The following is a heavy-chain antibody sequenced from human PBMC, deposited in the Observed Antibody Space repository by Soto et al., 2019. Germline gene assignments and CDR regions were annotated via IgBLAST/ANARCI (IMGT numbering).Heavy chain of an antibody. V-gene: IGHV3-30*18. CDR3: AKDRAPRSGSYPSDP. CDR1: GFTFRDYG. CDR2: TSYDGTNK. Sequence: QVQLVESGGGVVQPGRSLRLSCAASGFTFRDYGMHWVRQAPGKGLEWVALTSYDGTNKYYADSVRGRFTISRDNSKNTLYLQVNSLRAEDTAVYYCAKDRAPRSGSYPSDPWGQGTLVTVSS. J-gene: IGHJ5*02. D-gene: IGHD1-26*01.